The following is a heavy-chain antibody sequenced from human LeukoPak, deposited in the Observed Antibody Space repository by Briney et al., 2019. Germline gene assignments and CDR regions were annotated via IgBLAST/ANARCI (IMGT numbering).Heavy chain of an antibody. V-gene: IGHV3-48*04. CDR2: ISDTGYTI. Sequence: PGGSLRLSCAASGFTFSSYGMHWVRQAPGKGLEWVSHISDTGYTITYADSVRGRFTISRDIATNSLHLQMTSLRAEDTAVYYCARIFSGGNVCNSWDPHYFDFWGLGTLVTVSS. D-gene: IGHD4-23*01. CDR3: ARIFSGGNVCNSWDPHYFDF. CDR1: GFTFSSYG. J-gene: IGHJ4*02.